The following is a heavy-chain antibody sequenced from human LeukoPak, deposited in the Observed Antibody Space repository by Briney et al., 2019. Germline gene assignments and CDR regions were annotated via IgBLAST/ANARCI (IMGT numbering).Heavy chain of an antibody. CDR3: ARVRRGLVDY. V-gene: IGHV4-59*01. CDR2: IYYSGSI. D-gene: IGHD3-10*01. J-gene: IGHJ4*02. Sequence: PSETLSLTCNVSGGSISSYYWSWIRQPPGKGLEWIGYIYYSGSINYNPSLKSRVTISVDTSKNQFSLKLSSVTAADTAVYYCARVRRGLVDYWGQGTLVTVSS. CDR1: GGSISSYY.